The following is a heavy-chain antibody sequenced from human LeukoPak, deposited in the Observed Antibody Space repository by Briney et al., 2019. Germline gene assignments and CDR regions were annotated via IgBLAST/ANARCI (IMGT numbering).Heavy chain of an antibody. CDR2: INPSGGST. V-gene: IGHV1-46*01. CDR1: GYTFSSHY. J-gene: IGHJ4*02. D-gene: IGHD6-19*01. Sequence: VASVKISCKASGYTFSSHYMYWVRQAPGQGLEWMGIINPSGGSTNYAQKFQGRVTMIRDTSTSTVYMELSSLRSEDTAVYYCARQGGYSSAIGMGYWGQGTLVTVSS. CDR3: ARQGGYSSAIGMGY.